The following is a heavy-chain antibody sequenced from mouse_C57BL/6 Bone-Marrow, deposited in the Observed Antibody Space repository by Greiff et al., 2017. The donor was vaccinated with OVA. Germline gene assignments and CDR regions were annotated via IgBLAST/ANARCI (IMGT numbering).Heavy chain of an antibody. CDR2: IYPRSGNT. Sequence: VQLQQSGAELARPGASVKLSCKASGYTFTSYGISWVKQRTGQGLEWIGEIYPRSGNTYYNEKFKGKATLPADKSSSTAYMELRSLTSDDSAVYFCARDTNYYGSPYWGQGALVTVSA. CDR1: GYTFTSYG. D-gene: IGHD1-1*01. J-gene: IGHJ3*01. CDR3: ARDTNYYGSPY. V-gene: IGHV1-81*01.